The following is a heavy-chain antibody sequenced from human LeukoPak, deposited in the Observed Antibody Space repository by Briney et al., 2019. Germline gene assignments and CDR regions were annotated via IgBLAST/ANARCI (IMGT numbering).Heavy chain of an antibody. J-gene: IGHJ6*03. Sequence: GGSLRLSCAASGFTFSSYEMNWVRQAPGKGLEWVSYISNTGSTKYYADSVKGRFTISRDNAKNSLYLQMNSLRAEDTALYYCARSNGFYYMDVWGKGTTVTVSS. CDR1: GFTFSSYE. CDR3: ARSNGFYYMDV. V-gene: IGHV3-48*03. CDR2: ISNTGSTK. D-gene: IGHD2-8*01.